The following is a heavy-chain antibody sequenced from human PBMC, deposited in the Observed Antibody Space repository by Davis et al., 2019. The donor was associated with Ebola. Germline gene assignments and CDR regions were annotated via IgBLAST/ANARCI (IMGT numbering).Heavy chain of an antibody. CDR1: GGTFSSYT. J-gene: IGHJ4*02. CDR3: ARETYSYDSSGYYSVVGSDY. D-gene: IGHD3-22*01. Sequence: SVPVSCKASGGTFSSYTISWVRQAPGQGLAWMGRIIPILGIANYAQKFQGRVTITADKSTSTAYMELSSLRPEDTAVYYCARETYSYDSSGYYSVVGSDYWGQGTLVTVSS. CDR2: IIPILGIA. V-gene: IGHV1-69*02.